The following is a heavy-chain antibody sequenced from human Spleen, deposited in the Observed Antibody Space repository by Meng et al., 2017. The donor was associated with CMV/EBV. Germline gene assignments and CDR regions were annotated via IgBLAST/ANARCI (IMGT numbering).Heavy chain of an antibody. CDR1: EFSVGSNF. D-gene: IGHD3-22*01. J-gene: IGHJ4*02. CDR3: LRKTDSSGHGNY. CDR2: IYSRGDT. V-gene: IGHV3-53*01. Sequence: LSCAASEFSVGSNFMSWVRQAPGKGLEWVSVIYSRGDTHYADPVKGRFTISRDNSKNTLYLQMNSLRAEDTAVYYCLRKTDSSGHGNYWGQGTLVTVSS.